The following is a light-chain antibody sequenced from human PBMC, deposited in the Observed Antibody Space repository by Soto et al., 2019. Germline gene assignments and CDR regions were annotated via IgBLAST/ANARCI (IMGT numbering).Light chain of an antibody. Sequence: QSALTQPASVSGSPGQSITISCTGTSGDIGTYYLVSWYQQHPGKAPKLIIFEGNKRPSGVSNRFSASKSGNTASLAISGLLAEDEADYHCCSYAGRSTVICGGGTKLTVL. V-gene: IGLV2-23*01. CDR3: CSYAGRSTVI. J-gene: IGLJ2*01. CDR1: SGDIGTYYL. CDR2: EGN.